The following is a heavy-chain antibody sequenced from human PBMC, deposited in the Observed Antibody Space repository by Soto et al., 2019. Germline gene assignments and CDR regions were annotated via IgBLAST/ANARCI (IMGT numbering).Heavy chain of an antibody. V-gene: IGHV3-53*01. CDR3: AKSGGNGWFADAFDV. Sequence: GGSLSLSCSGSGFLVSIYYMSLVRQAPGKGLEWISVIYSCGSTYYADAVKGRFTISRDNSENTLYLQLNSLRAEDTAVYYCAKSGGNGWFADAFDVWGQGTMVTVSS. CDR2: IYSCGST. J-gene: IGHJ3*01. CDR1: GFLVSIYY. D-gene: IGHD6-19*01.